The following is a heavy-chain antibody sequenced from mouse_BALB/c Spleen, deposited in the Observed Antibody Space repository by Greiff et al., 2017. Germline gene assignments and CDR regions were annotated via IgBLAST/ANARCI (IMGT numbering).Heavy chain of an antibody. CDR2: IDPYNGGT. CDR3: ARGDGYDEDAMDY. V-gene: IGHV1S135*01. J-gene: IGHJ4*01. CDR1: GYSFTGYN. D-gene: IGHD2-2*01. Sequence: VQLQQSGPELGKPGASVKISCKASGYSFTGYNMYWVKQSHRKSLEWIGYIDPYNGGTSYNPKSKGKATLTVDKSSSTAYMHLNSLTSEDSAIYYCARGDGYDEDAMDYWGQGTSVTVSS.